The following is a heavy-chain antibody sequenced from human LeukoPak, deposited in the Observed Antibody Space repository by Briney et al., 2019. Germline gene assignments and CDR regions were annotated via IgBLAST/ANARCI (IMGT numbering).Heavy chain of an antibody. CDR2: IYHSGST. D-gene: IGHD6-19*01. V-gene: IGHV4-30-2*01. Sequence: PSQTLSLTCTVSGGSISSGGYYWSWIRQPPGKGLEWIGYIYHSGSTYYNPSLKSRVTISVDKSKNQFSLKLSSVTAADTAVYYCARRALYSSAPLGYWGQGTLVTVSS. CDR1: GGSISSGGYY. CDR3: ARRALYSSAPLGY. J-gene: IGHJ4*02.